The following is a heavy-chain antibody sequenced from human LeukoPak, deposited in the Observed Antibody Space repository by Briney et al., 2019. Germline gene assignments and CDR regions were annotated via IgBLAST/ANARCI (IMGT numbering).Heavy chain of an antibody. Sequence: GGSLRLSCAASGFTFSSYSMNWVRQAPGKGLEWVSSISSSSRYIYYADSVKGRFTISRDNAKNSLYLQMNSLRAEDTAVYYCAVGAVADEGAFDIWGQGTMVTVSS. CDR1: GFTFSSYS. V-gene: IGHV3-21*01. J-gene: IGHJ3*02. CDR2: ISSSSRYI. CDR3: AVGAVADEGAFDI. D-gene: IGHD6-19*01.